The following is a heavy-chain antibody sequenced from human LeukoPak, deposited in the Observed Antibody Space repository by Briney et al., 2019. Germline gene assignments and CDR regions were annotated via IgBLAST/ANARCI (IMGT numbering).Heavy chain of an antibody. D-gene: IGHD6-6*01. CDR2: INPNSGGT. J-gene: IGHJ5*02. Sequence: GASVKVSCKASGYTFTRYCMHWVRQAPGQGLEWMGWINPNSGGTNYAQKFQGRVTMTRDTSISTAYMELSRPRSDDTAVYYCARGRGSSAGLSEAWGQGTLVTVSS. V-gene: IGHV1-2*02. CDR1: GYTFTRYC. CDR3: ARGRGSSAGLSEA.